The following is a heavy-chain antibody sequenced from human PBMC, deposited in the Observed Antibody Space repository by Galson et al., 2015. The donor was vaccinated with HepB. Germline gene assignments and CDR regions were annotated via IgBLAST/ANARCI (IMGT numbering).Heavy chain of an antibody. CDR3: AREIRGYSYGYSDDY. CDR1: GYTFTSYY. J-gene: IGHJ4*02. Sequence: SVKVSCKASGYTFTSYYMHWVRQAPGQGLEWMGIINPSGGSTSYAQKFQGRVTMTRDTSTSTVYMELSSLRSEDTAVYYCAREIRGYSYGYSDDYWGQGTLVTVSS. D-gene: IGHD5-18*01. CDR2: INPSGGST. V-gene: IGHV1-46*03.